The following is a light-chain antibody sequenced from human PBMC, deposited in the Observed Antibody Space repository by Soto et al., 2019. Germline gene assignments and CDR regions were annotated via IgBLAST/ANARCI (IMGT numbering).Light chain of an antibody. CDR1: SSDVGGYNY. V-gene: IGLV2-14*01. J-gene: IGLJ1*01. Sequence: QSALTQPRSVSGSPGQSVTISCTGTSSDVGGYNYVAWYQHNPGKAPKLMIYDVSNRPSGVSSRFSGSKSGNTASLSISGLQAEDEADYYCSSYTSSSTLVFGTGTKVTVL. CDR3: SSYTSSSTLV. CDR2: DVS.